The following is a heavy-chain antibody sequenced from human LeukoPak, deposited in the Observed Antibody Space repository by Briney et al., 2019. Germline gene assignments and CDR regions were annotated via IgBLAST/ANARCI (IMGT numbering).Heavy chain of an antibody. CDR2: INHSGST. J-gene: IGHJ3*02. CDR1: GGSFSGYY. CDR3: ARGLAVAGMALDAFDI. V-gene: IGHV4-34*01. D-gene: IGHD6-19*01. Sequence: SETLSLTCAIYGGSFSGYYWSWIRQPPGKGLEWIGEINHSGSTNYNPSLKSRVTISVDTSKNQFFLKLSSVTAADTAVYYCARGLAVAGMALDAFDIWGQGTMVTVSS.